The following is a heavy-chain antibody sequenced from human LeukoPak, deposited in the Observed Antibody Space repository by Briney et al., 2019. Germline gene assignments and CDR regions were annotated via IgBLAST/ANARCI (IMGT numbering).Heavy chain of an antibody. V-gene: IGHV3-15*01. Sequence: PGGSLRLSCAASGFTVGNGWMSWVSQAPGKGLEWVGHIKSKTDGGTTDYGAPVKGRFTISRDDSKNSLYLQMNSLKTEDTAVYYCATGGHYFGDWGQGTLVTVSS. CDR3: ATGGHYFGD. CDR1: GFTVGNGW. J-gene: IGHJ4*02. CDR2: IKSKTDGGTT.